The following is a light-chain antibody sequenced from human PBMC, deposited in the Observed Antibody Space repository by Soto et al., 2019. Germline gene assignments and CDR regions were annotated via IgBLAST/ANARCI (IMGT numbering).Light chain of an antibody. CDR1: SSDVGSYNL. V-gene: IGLV2-23*01. J-gene: IGLJ3*02. CDR3: CSYAGSGTLV. CDR2: EGS. Sequence: QSALTQPASVSGSPGQSITISCTGTSSDVGSYNLVSWYQRHPGKAPKLMIYEGSKRPSGVSNRFSGSKSGYTASLTISGLQAEDEADYYCCSYAGSGTLVFGGGTKLTVL.